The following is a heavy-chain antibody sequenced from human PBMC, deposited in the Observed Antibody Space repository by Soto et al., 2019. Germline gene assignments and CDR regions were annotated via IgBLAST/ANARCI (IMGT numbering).Heavy chain of an antibody. CDR3: ARGGSRWLVPLNPLHPLDY. J-gene: IGHJ4*02. CDR1: GYTFTSYG. Sequence: GASVKVSCKASGYTFTSYGISWVRQAPGQGLEWMGWISAYNGNTNYAQKLQGRVTMTTDTSTSTAYMELRSLRSDDTAVYYCARGGSRWLVPLNPLHPLDYWGQGTLVTVSS. V-gene: IGHV1-18*01. CDR2: ISAYNGNT. D-gene: IGHD6-19*01.